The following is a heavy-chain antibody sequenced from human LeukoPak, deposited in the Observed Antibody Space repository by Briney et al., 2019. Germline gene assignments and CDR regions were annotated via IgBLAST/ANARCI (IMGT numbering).Heavy chain of an antibody. D-gene: IGHD6-13*01. CDR1: GFTFSSYA. Sequence: GGSLRLSCAASGFTFSSYAMSWVRQAPGKGLEWVSAISGSGGSTYYADSVKGRFTISRDNSKNTLYLQMNSLRAKDTAVYYCAKGVWAIAAAGLFDYWGQGTLVTVSS. CDR2: ISGSGGST. J-gene: IGHJ4*02. CDR3: AKGVWAIAAAGLFDY. V-gene: IGHV3-23*01.